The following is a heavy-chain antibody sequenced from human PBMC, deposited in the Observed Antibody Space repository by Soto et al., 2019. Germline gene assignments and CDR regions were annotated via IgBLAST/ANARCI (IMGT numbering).Heavy chain of an antibody. V-gene: IGHV3-23*01. CDR1: GFAFGGYA. CDR2: ISGSAAVT. J-gene: IGHJ4*02. D-gene: IGHD6-25*01. CDR3: AKEAEERIAAAILDS. Sequence: EVQLLESGGGLIHPGGSLRLSCVASGFAFGGYAMNWVRQTPGKGLEWVSAISGSAAVTAYADSVRGRFSISRDNSNNTLYLQLNNLRVDDTAVYFCAKEAEERIAAAILDSWGQGTLVTVSS.